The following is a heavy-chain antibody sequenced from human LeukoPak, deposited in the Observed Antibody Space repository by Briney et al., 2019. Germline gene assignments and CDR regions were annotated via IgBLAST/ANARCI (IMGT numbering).Heavy chain of an antibody. CDR3: ARGPTKKRYQLPSFDI. CDR1: GGTFTSYY. J-gene: IGHJ3*02. Sequence: ASVKVSCKASGGTFTSYYMHWVRQAPGQGLEWMGIINPSGGSTSYAQKFQGRVTMTRDTSTSTVYMELSSLRSEDTAVYYCARGPTKKRYQLPSFDIWGQGTMVTVSS. D-gene: IGHD2-2*01. CDR2: INPSGGST. V-gene: IGHV1-46*01.